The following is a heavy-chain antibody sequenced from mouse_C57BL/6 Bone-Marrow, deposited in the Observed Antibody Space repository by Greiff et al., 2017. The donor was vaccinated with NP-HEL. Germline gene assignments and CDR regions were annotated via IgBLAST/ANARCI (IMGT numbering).Heavy chain of an antibody. CDR2: IHPNSGST. CDR1: GYTFTSYW. D-gene: IGHD1-1*01. V-gene: IGHV1-64*01. J-gene: IGHJ2*01. CDR3: AEGYGSSYNY. Sequence: VQLQQSGAELVKPGASVKLSCKASGYTFTSYWMHWVKQRPGQGLEWIGLIHPNSGSTNYNEKFKSKATLTVDKSSSTAYMQLSSLTSEDSAVYYCAEGYGSSYNYWGQGTTLTVSS.